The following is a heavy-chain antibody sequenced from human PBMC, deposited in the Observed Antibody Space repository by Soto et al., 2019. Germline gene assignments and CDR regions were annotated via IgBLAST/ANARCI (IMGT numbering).Heavy chain of an antibody. V-gene: IGHV4-39*01. D-gene: IGHD6-6*01. CDR2: IYYSGST. CDR1: GGSISSSSYY. J-gene: IGHJ6*03. Sequence: SETLSLTCTVSGGSISSSSYYWGWIRQPPGKGLEWIGSIYYSGSTYYNPSLKSRVTISVDTSKNQFSLKLSSVTAADTAVYYCARVGGSSSLFIDYYYYYYMDVWGKGTTVTVSS. CDR3: ARVGGSSSLFIDYYYYYYMDV.